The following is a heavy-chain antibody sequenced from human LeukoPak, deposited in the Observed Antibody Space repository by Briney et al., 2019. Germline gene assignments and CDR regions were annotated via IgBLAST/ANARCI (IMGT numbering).Heavy chain of an antibody. D-gene: IGHD6-19*01. V-gene: IGHV5-51*01. CDR2: IYPDDSRT. CDR3: ARGSTGWYTY. J-gene: IGHJ4*02. CDR1: GYSFTSYW. Sequence: GESLKISCKGSGYSFTSYWIGWVRQMPGKGLEWMGVIYPDDSRTTYSPSFQGQVTIPADKSISTAYLQWSSLKASDTAMYYCARGSTGWYTYWGQGTLVTVSS.